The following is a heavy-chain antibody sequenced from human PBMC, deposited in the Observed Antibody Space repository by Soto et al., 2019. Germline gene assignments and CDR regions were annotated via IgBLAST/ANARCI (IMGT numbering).Heavy chain of an antibody. V-gene: IGHV4-59*01. Sequence: QVQLQESGPGLVKPSETLSLTCTVSGGSISSYYWSWIRQPPGKGLEWIGYIYYSGSTNCNPSLKSRVTISVDTSKNQFSLKLSSVTAADTAVYYCARGRQLVSVFSQAWGMDVWGQGTTVTVSS. CDR3: ARGRQLVSVFSQAWGMDV. D-gene: IGHD6-6*01. CDR1: GGSISSYY. J-gene: IGHJ6*02. CDR2: IYYSGST.